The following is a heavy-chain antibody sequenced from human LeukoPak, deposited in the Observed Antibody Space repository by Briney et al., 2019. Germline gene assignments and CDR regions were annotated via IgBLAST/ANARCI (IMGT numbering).Heavy chain of an antibody. Sequence: GGSLRLSCAASGFTFSDYYMSWIRQAPGKGLEWVSYISSSGSTIYYADSVKGRFTISRDNAKNSLYLQMNSLRAEDTAVYYCARVLSLYSSSWYTSSVDYWGQGTLVTVSS. CDR1: GFTFSDYY. D-gene: IGHD6-13*01. CDR2: ISSSGSTI. J-gene: IGHJ4*02. CDR3: ARVLSLYSSSWYTSSVDY. V-gene: IGHV3-11*04.